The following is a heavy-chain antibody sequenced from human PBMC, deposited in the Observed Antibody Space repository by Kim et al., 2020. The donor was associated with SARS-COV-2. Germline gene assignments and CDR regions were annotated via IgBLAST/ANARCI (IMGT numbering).Heavy chain of an antibody. Sequence: GGSLRLSCAASGFTFSSYWMHWVRQAPGKGLVWVSRIKSDGSSTSYADSVKGRFTVSRDNAKNTLFLQMNSVRVEDTAVYYCVRDVSTSDTSFDPWGQGT. CDR3: VRDVSTSDTSFDP. V-gene: IGHV3-74*01. J-gene: IGHJ5*02. CDR2: IKSDGSST. CDR1: GFTFSSYW.